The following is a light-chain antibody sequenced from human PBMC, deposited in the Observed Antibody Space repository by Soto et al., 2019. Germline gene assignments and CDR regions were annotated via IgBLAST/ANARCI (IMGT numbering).Light chain of an antibody. CDR3: QQHDKWPFT. V-gene: IGKV3-15*01. Sequence: EIVMTQSPATLSVSPGERVTLSCRASQSVSSNLAWYQQKPGQAPRLLIYGASTRATGIPARLGGSGSGTEFTLTISSLQSEDFAVYYGQQHDKWPFTFGQGTKLDIK. CDR2: GAS. CDR1: QSVSSN. J-gene: IGKJ2*01.